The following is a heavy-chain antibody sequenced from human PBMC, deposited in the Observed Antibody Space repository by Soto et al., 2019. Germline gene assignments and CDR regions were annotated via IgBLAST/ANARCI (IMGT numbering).Heavy chain of an antibody. V-gene: IGHV1-69*01. CDR3: ARDGPYYYDSSGYYLDY. J-gene: IGHJ4*02. CDR1: GGTFSSYA. D-gene: IGHD3-22*01. Sequence: QVQLVQSGAEVKKPGSSVKVSCKASGGTFSSYAISWVRQAPGQGLEWMGGIIPIFGTANYAQKFQGRVTITADESTRTAYMELSSLRSEDTAVYYCARDGPYYYDSSGYYLDYWGQGTLVTVSS. CDR2: IIPIFGTA.